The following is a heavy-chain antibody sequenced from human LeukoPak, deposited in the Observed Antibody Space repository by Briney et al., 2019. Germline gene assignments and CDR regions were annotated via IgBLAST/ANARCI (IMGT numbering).Heavy chain of an antibody. CDR3: ANRPYQGVCSGGSCYVY. V-gene: IGHV3-23*01. J-gene: IGHJ4*02. Sequence: PGGSLRLSCAASGFTFSSYAMSWVRQAPGKGLEWVSAISGSGGSTYYADSVKGRFTISRDNSKNTLYLQMNSLRAEDTAVYYCANRPYQGVCSGGSCYVYWGQGTLVTVSS. D-gene: IGHD2-15*01. CDR1: GFTFSSYA. CDR2: ISGSGGST.